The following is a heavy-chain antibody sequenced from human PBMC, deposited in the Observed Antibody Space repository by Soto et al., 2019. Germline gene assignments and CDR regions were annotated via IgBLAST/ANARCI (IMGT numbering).Heavy chain of an antibody. D-gene: IGHD3-22*01. CDR3: ARDCYYCVNSGHSYSGTDTLDI. J-gene: IGHJ3*02. V-gene: IGHV1-18*01. CDR2: ISPYDGDT. Sequence: QVQLVQSGAEVKKPGASVKVSCEASGYTFDSYGISWVRQAPGLGLEWMGWISPYDGDTNYAPHLRGRATLTTDASTNTVYMKLRSLRSDDTAIYYCARDCYYCVNSGHSYSGTDTLDIWGQGTMVTVSS. CDR1: GYTFDSYG.